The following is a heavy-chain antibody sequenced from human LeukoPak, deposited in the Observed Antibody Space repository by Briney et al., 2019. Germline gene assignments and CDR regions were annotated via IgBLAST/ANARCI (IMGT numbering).Heavy chain of an antibody. CDR1: GGSISSGSYY. D-gene: IGHD1-1*01. J-gene: IGHJ4*02. CDR2: IYYSGST. Sequence: KPSQTLSLTCAVSGGSISSGSYYWSWIRQPPGKGLEWIGYIYYSGSTNYNPSLKSRVTISVDTSKNQFSLKLSSVTAADTAVYYCARGNTLEPYFDYWGQGTLVTVSS. CDR3: ARGNTLEPYFDY. V-gene: IGHV4-61*01.